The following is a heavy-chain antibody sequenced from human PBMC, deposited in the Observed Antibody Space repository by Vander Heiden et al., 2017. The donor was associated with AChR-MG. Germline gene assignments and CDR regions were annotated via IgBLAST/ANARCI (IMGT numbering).Heavy chain of an antibody. D-gene: IGHD1-1*01. J-gene: IGHJ3*02. Sequence: QVPLVESGGGVVQPGRSLRLSCAASGLTFSSYAMHWVRQAPGKGLEWVAVIAYDGSNKYYADSVKGRFTISRDNSKNTLYLQMNSLRAEDTAVYYCARSKTTALDAFDIWGQGTMVTVSS. CDR1: GLTFSSYA. V-gene: IGHV3-30-3*01. CDR3: ARSKTTALDAFDI. CDR2: IAYDGSNK.